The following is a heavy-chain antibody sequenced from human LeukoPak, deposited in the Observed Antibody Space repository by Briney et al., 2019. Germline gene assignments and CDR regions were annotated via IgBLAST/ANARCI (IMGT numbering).Heavy chain of an antibody. V-gene: IGHV3-7*01. CDR2: IKQDGSEK. CDR1: GFTFSSYW. CDR3: ARDSSGSYYDAFDI. J-gene: IGHJ3*02. Sequence: GGSLRLSCAASGFTFSSYWMSWVRQAPGKGLEWMANIKQDGSEKYYVDSVKGRFTISRDNPKTSLYPQMNSLRAEDTAVYYCARDSSGSYYDAFDIWGQGTMVTVSS. D-gene: IGHD1-26*01.